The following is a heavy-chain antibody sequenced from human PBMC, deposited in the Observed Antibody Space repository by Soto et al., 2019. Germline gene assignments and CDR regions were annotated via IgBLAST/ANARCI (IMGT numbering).Heavy chain of an antibody. V-gene: IGHV3-23*01. CDR3: AKERSSGYYYVDY. J-gene: IGHJ4*02. CDR2: ISGSGGST. CDR1: GFTFSNCA. Sequence: GGSLRLSCAASGFTFSNCAMSWVRQAPGKGLEWVSGISGSGGSTYFADSVKGRFTISRDNSKNTLYLQMNSLRAEDTAVYYCAKERSSGYYYVDYWGQGTLVTVSS. D-gene: IGHD3-22*01.